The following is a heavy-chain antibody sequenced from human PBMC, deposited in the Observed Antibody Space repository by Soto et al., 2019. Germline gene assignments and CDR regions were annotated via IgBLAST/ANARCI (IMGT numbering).Heavy chain of an antibody. CDR2: IYYSGST. D-gene: IGHD7-27*01. V-gene: IGHV4-30-4*01. CDR1: GGSISSGDYY. CDR3: ARDSRELGTCFDY. J-gene: IGHJ4*02. Sequence: SETLSLTCTVSGGSISSGDYYWSWIRQPPGKGLEWIGYIYYSGSTYYNPSLKSRVTISVDTSKNQFSLKLSSVTAADTAMYYCARDSRELGTCFDYWGQGTLVTVSS.